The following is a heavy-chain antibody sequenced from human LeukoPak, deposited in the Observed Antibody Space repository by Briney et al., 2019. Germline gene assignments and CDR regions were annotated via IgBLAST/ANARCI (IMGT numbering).Heavy chain of an antibody. CDR2: XYYSGST. CDR1: GXSISXSXYY. D-gene: IGHD3-10*01. J-gene: IGHJ5*02. Sequence: VSGXSISXSXYYWXXXRQPPXXXXXGIXSXYYSGSTYYNPSLKSRVTISVDTSKNQFSLKLSSVTAADTAVYYCASELLWFGELLGGIGNWFDPWGQGTLVTVSS. CDR3: ASELLWFGELLGGIGNWFDP. V-gene: IGHV4-39*07.